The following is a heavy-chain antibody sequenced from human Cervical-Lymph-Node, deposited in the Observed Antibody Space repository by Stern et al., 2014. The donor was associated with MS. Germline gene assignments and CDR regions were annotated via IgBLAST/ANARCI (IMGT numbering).Heavy chain of an antibody. D-gene: IGHD2-15*01. CDR2: INPNSGGT. Sequence: VQLGESGAEVKKPGASVKVSCKASGYTFTGYYMHWVRQAPGQGLEWMGRINPNSGGTTYAQKFQGRVTMTRDTSISTAYMELSRLRSDDTAVYYCARSNYCSGGSCYYYYGMDVWGQGTTVTVSS. V-gene: IGHV1-2*06. J-gene: IGHJ6*02. CDR1: GYTFTGYY. CDR3: ARSNYCSGGSCYYYYGMDV.